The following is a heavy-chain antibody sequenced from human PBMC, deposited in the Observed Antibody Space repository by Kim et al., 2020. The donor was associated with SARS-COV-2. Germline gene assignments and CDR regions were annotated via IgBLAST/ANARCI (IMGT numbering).Heavy chain of an antibody. J-gene: IGHJ5*02. CDR2: INAGNGNT. V-gene: IGHV1-3*01. D-gene: IGHD3-9*01. Sequence: ASVKVSCKASGYTFTTYAMHWVRQAPGQRLEWMGFINAGNGNTKYSQKFQGRVTITRDTSASTAYMELSSLRSEDTAVYYCARGPILTGYYWFDPWGQGTLVTVSS. CDR3: ARGPILTGYYWFDP. CDR1: GYTFTTYA.